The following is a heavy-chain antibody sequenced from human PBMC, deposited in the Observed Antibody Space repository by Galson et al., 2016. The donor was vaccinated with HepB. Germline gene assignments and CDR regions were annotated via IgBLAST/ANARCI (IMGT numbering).Heavy chain of an antibody. CDR2: VSYSGST. CDR1: GGSVSGGSDS. D-gene: IGHD6-19*01. Sequence: SETLSLTCTVSGGSVSGGSDSWSWIRQPPGQGLEWIGDVSYSGSTNYNPSLKSRVTILLDTSENQFSLKLSSVTAADTAGYYCAREGSGWYRGLIDRWGQGKLVTVSS. V-gene: IGHV4-61*01. CDR3: AREGSGWYRGLIDR. J-gene: IGHJ4*01.